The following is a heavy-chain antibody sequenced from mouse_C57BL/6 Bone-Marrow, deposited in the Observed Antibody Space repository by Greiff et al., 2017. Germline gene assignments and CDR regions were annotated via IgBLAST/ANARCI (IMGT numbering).Heavy chain of an antibody. V-gene: IGHV1-76*01. J-gene: IGHJ4*01. CDR2: IYPGSGNT. Sequence: QVQLQQSGAELVRPGASVKLSCKASGYTFTDYYINWVKQRPGQGLEWIGRIYPGSGNTYYNEKFKGKGTLTAEKSSSTAYMQLSSLKSGDSAVYFCAKEARDLPRRNAMDYWGQGTSVTVSS. CDR3: AKEARDLPRRNAMDY. CDR1: GYTFTDYY. D-gene: IGHD5-1*01.